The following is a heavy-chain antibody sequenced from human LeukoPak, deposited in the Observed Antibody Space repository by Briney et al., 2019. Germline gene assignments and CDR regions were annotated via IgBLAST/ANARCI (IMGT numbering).Heavy chain of an antibody. D-gene: IGHD3-10*01. J-gene: IGHJ4*02. CDR2: IYYSGST. V-gene: IGHV4-39*02. Sequence: SETLSLTCTVSGGSISSSSYYWGWIRQPPGRGLEWMGVIYYSGSTYYNPSLKSRVTISVDTSKNQFSLKLSSVTAADTAVYYCAKDIGSGYGRNPYFDYWGQGTLVTVSS. CDR3: AKDIGSGYGRNPYFDY. CDR1: GGSISSSSYY.